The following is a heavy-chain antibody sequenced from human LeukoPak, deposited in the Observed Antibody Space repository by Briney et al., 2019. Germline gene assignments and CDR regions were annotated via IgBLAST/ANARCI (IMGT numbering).Heavy chain of an antibody. Sequence: SETLSLTCTVSGGSISSSSFYWGWIRRPPGKGLEWIGSIYYSGSTSYSPSLKSRVTMSVDTSTNQFSLKLTSVTAADTAVYYCARVGREWLVRDERAFDIWGQGTMVTVSS. CDR2: IYYSGST. V-gene: IGHV4-39*07. CDR3: ARVGREWLVRDERAFDI. CDR1: GGSISSSSFY. D-gene: IGHD6-19*01. J-gene: IGHJ3*02.